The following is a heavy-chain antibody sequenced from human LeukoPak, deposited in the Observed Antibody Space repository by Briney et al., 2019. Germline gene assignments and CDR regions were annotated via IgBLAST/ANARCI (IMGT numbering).Heavy chain of an antibody. CDR3: AREKLGY. V-gene: IGHV4-30-4*08. Sequence: SETLSLTCTVSGGSISSGDYYWSWIRQPPGKGLEWIGYIYYSGNAYYNPSLKSRVTMSVDTSKNQFSLKLSSVTAADTAVYYCAREKLGYWGQGTLVTVSS. J-gene: IGHJ4*02. CDR2: IYYSGNA. CDR1: GGSISSGDYY.